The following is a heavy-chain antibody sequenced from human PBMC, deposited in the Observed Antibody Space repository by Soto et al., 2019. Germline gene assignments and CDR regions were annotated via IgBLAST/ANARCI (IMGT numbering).Heavy chain of an antibody. V-gene: IGHV3-30*03. D-gene: IGHD7-27*01. J-gene: IGHJ4*02. CDR1: GFTFSSYA. CDR3: ALPLQTGSYLDY. Sequence: GGSLRLSCAASGFTFSSYAMSWVRQAPGKGLEWVAVISYDGSNKYYADSVKGRFTISRDNSKNTLYLQMNSLRAEDTAVYYCALPLQTGSYLDYWGQGTLVTVSS. CDR2: ISYDGSNK.